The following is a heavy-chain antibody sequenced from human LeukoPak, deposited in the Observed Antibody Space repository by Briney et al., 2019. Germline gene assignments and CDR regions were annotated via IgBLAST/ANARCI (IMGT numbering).Heavy chain of an antibody. CDR2: ISAYNGNT. Sequence: GASVKVSCQASGYTFTSYGISWVRQAPGQGLEWMGWISAYNGNTNYAQKLQGRVTMTTDTSTSTAYMELRSLRSDDTAVYYCAIVVPAADNYYGMDVWGQGTTVTVSS. CDR1: GYTFTSYG. D-gene: IGHD2-2*01. J-gene: IGHJ6*02. V-gene: IGHV1-18*01. CDR3: AIVVPAADNYYGMDV.